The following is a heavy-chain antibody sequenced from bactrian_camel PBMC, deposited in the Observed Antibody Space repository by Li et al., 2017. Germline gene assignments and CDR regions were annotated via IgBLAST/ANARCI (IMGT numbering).Heavy chain of an antibody. CDR3: AADSRPLNIVAVVNSIPVLDFHH. Sequence: QLVESGGDSVQPGGSLRLSCSVSNNATVLPLCMAWFRQAPGKEREAVAVRDSDGNTEFADSVKGRFSISQDNAKNIIYLQMSSLTPDDTAMYYCAADSRPLNIVAVVNSIPVLDFHHWGQGTQVTVS. CDR2: RDSDGNT. J-gene: IGHJ4*01. CDR1: NNATVLPL. D-gene: IGHD1*01. V-gene: IGHV3S53*01.